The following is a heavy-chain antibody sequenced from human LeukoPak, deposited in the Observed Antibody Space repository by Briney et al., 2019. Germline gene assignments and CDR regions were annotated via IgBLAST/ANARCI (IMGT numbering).Heavy chain of an antibody. CDR1: GYTFTSYY. CDR3: ARDDPQSWAYGLDKVCHHPHY. V-gene: IGHV1-46*01. CDR2: INPSGGST. J-gene: IGHJ4*02. Sequence: GASVKVSCKASGYTFTSYYMHWVRQAPGQGLEWMGIINPSGGSTSYAQKFQARVTMTRDMSTSTVYMELSSLRSEDTAVYYCARDDPQSWAYGLDKVCHHPHYWGQGTLVTVSS. D-gene: IGHD4-17*01.